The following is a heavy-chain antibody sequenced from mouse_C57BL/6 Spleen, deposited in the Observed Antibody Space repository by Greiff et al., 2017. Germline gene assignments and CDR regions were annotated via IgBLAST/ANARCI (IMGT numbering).Heavy chain of an antibody. J-gene: IGHJ1*03. CDR2: IHPNSGST. Sequence: VQLQQPGAELVKPGASVKLSCKASGYTFTSYWMHWVKQRPGQGLEWIGMIHPNSGSTNYNEKFKSKATLTVDKSSSTAYMQLSSLTSEDSAVYYCARRNYGSSLWYFDVWGTGTTVTVSS. D-gene: IGHD1-1*01. CDR1: GYTFTSYW. V-gene: IGHV1-64*01. CDR3: ARRNYGSSLWYFDV.